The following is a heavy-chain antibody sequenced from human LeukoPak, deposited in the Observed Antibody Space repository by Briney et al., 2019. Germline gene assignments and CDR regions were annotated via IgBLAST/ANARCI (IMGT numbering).Heavy chain of an antibody. CDR1: GYTFISYG. CDR2: ISAYNGNT. CDR3: ARVKVDYYDSSGYFDY. V-gene: IGHV1-18*01. D-gene: IGHD3-22*01. J-gene: IGHJ4*02. Sequence: ASVKVSCKASGYTFISYGISWVRQAPGQGLEWMGWISAYNGNTNYAQKLQGRVTMTTNTSTSTAYMELRSLRSDDTAVYYCARVKVDYYDSSGYFDYWGQGTLVTVSS.